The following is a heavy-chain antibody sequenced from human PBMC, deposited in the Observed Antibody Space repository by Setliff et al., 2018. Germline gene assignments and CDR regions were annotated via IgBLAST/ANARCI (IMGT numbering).Heavy chain of an antibody. Sequence: GGSLRLSCGASGFTYNNDWVSWVRQAPGKGLEWLASINPDGSGKYYVDSVKGRFTLSRDNSKNSLSLQMNSPRTEDTAVYYCFGAGTCSYWGQGTLVTVSS. D-gene: IGHD3-10*01. CDR2: INPDGSGK. CDR1: GFTYNNDW. V-gene: IGHV3-7*01. CDR3: FGAGTCSY. J-gene: IGHJ4*02.